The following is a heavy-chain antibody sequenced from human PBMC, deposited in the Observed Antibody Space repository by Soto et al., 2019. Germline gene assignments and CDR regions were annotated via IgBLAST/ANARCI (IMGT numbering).Heavy chain of an antibody. CDR2: IYYSGST. J-gene: IGHJ4*02. V-gene: IGHV4-59*01. Sequence: DTLSLTCTVSGGSISSYYWSWIRQPPGKGLEWIGYIYYSGSTNYNPSLKSRVTISVDTSKNQFSLKLSSVTAADTAVYYCARGDSSGIFDYWGQGTLVTVSS. CDR3: ARGDSSGIFDY. CDR1: GGSISSYY.